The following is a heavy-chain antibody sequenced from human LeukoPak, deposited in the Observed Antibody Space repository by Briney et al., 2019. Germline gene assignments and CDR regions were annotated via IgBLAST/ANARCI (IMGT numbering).Heavy chain of an antibody. J-gene: IGHJ4*02. CDR3: ARGEPQKRGSYYFDY. CDR2: ISSNGGST. V-gene: IGHV3-64*01. D-gene: IGHD1-26*01. Sequence: GGSLRLSCAASGFTFSSYAMHWVRQAPGKGLEYVSAISSNGGSTYYANSVKGRFTISRDNSKNTLYLQMGSLRAEDMAVYYCARGEPQKRGSYYFDYWGQGTLVTVSS. CDR1: GFTFSSYA.